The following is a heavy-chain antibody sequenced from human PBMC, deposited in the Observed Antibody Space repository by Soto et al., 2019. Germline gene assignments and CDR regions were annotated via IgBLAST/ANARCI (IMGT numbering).Heavy chain of an antibody. J-gene: IGHJ6*03. V-gene: IGHV2-5*02. Sequence: QITLKESGPTLVKPTQTLTLTCTFSGFSLSTSGVGVGWIRQPPGKALEWLALIYWADDKRYSPSLKSRLTITKEPPKNQVVLTMTNMDPVDTATYYCAHVVSITMVRGSIWADDYYYYYMDVWGNGTTVTVSS. CDR1: GFSLSTSGVG. CDR3: AHVVSITMVRGSIWADDYYYYYMDV. D-gene: IGHD3-10*01. CDR2: IYWADDK.